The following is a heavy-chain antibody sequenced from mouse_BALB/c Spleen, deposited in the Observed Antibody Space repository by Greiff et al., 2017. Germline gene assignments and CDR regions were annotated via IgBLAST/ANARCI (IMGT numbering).Heavy chain of an antibody. D-gene: IGHD1-1*01. CDR2: ISYSGST. V-gene: IGHV3-2*02. CDR3: AREGCGSSEDPMDD. CDR1: GYSITSDYA. J-gene: IGHJ4*01. Sequence: EVKLEESGPGLVKPSQSLSLTCTVTGYSITSDYAWNWIRQFPGNKLEWMGDISYSGSTSYNPSLKGRISITRDTSKNQFFLQLNSVTTEDTATYYCAREGCGSSEDPMDDWGQGTSVTVSS.